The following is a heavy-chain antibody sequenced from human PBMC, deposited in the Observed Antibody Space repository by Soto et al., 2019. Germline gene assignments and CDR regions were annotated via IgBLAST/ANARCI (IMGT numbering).Heavy chain of an antibody. CDR2: IYYSGST. CDR1: GGSISSGGYY. D-gene: IGHD1-26*01. CDR3: ARDGAPPYRAFDI. Sequence: SETLSLTCTVPGGSISSGGYYWSWIRQHPGKGLEWIGYIYYSGSTYYNPSLKSRVTISVDTSKNQFSLKLSSVTAADTAVYYCARDGAPPYRAFDIWGQGTMVTVSS. J-gene: IGHJ3*02. V-gene: IGHV4-31*03.